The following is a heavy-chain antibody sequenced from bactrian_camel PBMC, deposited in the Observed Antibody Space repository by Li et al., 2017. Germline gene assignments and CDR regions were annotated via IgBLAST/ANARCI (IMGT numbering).Heavy chain of an antibody. J-gene: IGHJ4*01. CDR1: GFTFSAYW. V-gene: IGHV3S6*01. CDR2: ILNDGSIT. D-gene: IGHD7*01. CDR3: AQRTVN. Sequence: QVQLVESGGGMVQPGGSLRLSCAASGAASGFTFSAYWMFWVRQAPGKGLEWVSGILNDGSITYYADTVKGRFTISRDNAKNTLYLQLNSLKTEDTAMYYCAQRTVNWGQGTQVTVS.